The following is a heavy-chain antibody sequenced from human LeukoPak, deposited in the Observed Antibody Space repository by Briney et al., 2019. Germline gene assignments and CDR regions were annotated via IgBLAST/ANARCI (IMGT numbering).Heavy chain of an antibody. CDR3: ATALLRASTYMDV. D-gene: IGHD1-1*01. V-gene: IGHV3-23*01. CDR1: GFTFRTYA. J-gene: IGHJ6*03. CDR2: IGVSGST. Sequence: GGSLRLSCAASGFTFRTYAMNWVRQAPGKGLEWVSGIGVSGSTYYADSVKGRFTISRDNSKNTLYLQINSLRVEDTAVYYCATALLRASTYMDVWGKGPTVTVSS.